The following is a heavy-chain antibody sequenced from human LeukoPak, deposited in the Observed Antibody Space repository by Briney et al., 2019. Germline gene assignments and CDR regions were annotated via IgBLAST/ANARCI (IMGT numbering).Heavy chain of an antibody. CDR3: ARVLFYSSGNKSNRVDY. Sequence: ASVKVSCKASEYTFTGYYIHWVRQAPGQGLEWMGWINPDSGGTNYAQKFQGRVTMTRDTSIRTAYMELSRLRSDDTAVYYCARVLFYSSGNKSNRVDYWGQGTLVTVSS. V-gene: IGHV1-2*02. CDR1: EYTFTGYY. CDR2: INPDSGGT. D-gene: IGHD6-19*01. J-gene: IGHJ4*02.